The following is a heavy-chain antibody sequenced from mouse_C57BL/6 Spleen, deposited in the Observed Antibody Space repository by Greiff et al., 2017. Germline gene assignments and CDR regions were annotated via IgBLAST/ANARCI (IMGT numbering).Heavy chain of an antibody. V-gene: IGHV3-8*01. D-gene: IGHD4-1*01. Sequence: VQLKESGPGLAKPSQTLSLTCSVTGYSITSDYWNWIRKFPGNKLEYMGNLSYSGITYYNPSLKSRISITRDTSKNQYYLQLNSVTTEDTATYYCARRLTGTLYWYFDVWGTGTTVTVSS. CDR1: GYSITSDY. CDR2: LSYSGIT. J-gene: IGHJ1*03. CDR3: ARRLTGTLYWYFDV.